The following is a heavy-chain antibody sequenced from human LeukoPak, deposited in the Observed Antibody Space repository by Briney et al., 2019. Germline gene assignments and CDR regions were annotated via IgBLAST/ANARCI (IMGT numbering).Heavy chain of an antibody. D-gene: IGHD6-19*01. Sequence: PGGSLRLSCAASGFTFSSYAMSWVRQAPGKGLEWVSAISGSGGSTYYAGSVKGRFTISRDNSKNTLYLQMNSLRAEDTAVYYCAKDQQWLPEGDYWGQGTLVTVSS. V-gene: IGHV3-23*01. J-gene: IGHJ4*02. CDR2: ISGSGGST. CDR3: AKDQQWLPEGDY. CDR1: GFTFSSYA.